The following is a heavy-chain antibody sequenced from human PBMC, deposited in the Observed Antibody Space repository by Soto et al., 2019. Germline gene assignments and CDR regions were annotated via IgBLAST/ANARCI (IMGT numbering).Heavy chain of an antibody. Sequence: SETLSLTCTVSGGSISSGGYYWSWIRQHLGKGLEWIGYIYYSGSTYYNPSLKSRVTISVDTSKNQFSLKLSSVTAADTAVYYCAAEIVEMATITGYFDLWGRGTLVTVSS. J-gene: IGHJ2*01. V-gene: IGHV4-31*03. D-gene: IGHD5-12*01. CDR2: IYYSGST. CDR3: AAEIVEMATITGYFDL. CDR1: GGSISSGGYY.